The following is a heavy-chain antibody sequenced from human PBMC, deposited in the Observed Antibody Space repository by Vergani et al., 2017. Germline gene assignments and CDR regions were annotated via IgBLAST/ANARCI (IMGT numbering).Heavy chain of an antibody. CDR3: ARVDTQVPATSHFYYMDV. CDR1: GTFIVSGGYH. J-gene: IGHJ6*03. V-gene: IGHV4-31*03. CDR2: IYYTGSP. Sequence: QVQLQESGPGLVKTSQTLSLTCTVSGTFIVSGGYHWSWIRQRPGKGLEWIGAIYYTGSPYYSTSLKSRLSMSMDTSQNQFSLKLRSVTAADTAVYYCARVDTQVPATSHFYYMDVWGKGTTVVVSS. D-gene: IGHD6-25*01.